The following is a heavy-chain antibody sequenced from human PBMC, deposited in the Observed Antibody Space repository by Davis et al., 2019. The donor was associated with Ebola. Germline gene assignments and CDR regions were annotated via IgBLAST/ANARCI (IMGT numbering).Heavy chain of an antibody. CDR2: IIPIFGTA. V-gene: IGHV1-69*13. D-gene: IGHD3-16*01. J-gene: IGHJ4*02. Sequence: SVKVSCKASGCTFTSHWMHWVRQAPGQGLEWMGEIIPIFGTANYAQKFQGRVTITADESTSTAYMELSSLRSEDTAVYYCARGPTDPSGGWGQGTLVTVSS. CDR1: GCTFTSHW. CDR3: ARGPTDPSGG.